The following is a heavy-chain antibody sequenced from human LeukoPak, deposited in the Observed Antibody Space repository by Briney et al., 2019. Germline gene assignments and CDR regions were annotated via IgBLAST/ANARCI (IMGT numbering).Heavy chain of an antibody. J-gene: IGHJ5*02. CDR2: ISSSGSST. CDR3: ARETGSWFDP. D-gene: IGHD3-9*01. Sequence: GGSLRLSWAPSGFTFSNYAMHWVRQTPGKGLEYVSAISSSGSSTYYANSVKGRFTISRDNSKNTPYLQMGSLRAEDMAVYYCARETGSWFDPWGQGTLVTVSS. V-gene: IGHV3-64*01. CDR1: GFTFSNYA.